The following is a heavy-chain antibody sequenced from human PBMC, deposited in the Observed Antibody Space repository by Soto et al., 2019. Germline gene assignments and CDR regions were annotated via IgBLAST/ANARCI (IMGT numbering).Heavy chain of an antibody. J-gene: IGHJ4*02. CDR1: GYSFIGYG. CDR2: ISAYNGDT. Sequence: QVQLVQAGAEVKKPGASVKVSCKASGYSFIGYGFSWVRQAPGQGLEYMGWISAYNGDTHYAQSLQGRVTMTTETATSTAYMELRRLRPADAAVYYCARDGALYGDYGGYWGQGTLVTVSS. CDR3: ARDGALYGDYGGY. D-gene: IGHD4-17*01. V-gene: IGHV1-18*01.